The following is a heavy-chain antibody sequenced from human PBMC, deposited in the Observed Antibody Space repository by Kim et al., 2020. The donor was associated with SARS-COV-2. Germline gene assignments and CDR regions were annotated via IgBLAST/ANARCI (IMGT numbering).Heavy chain of an antibody. D-gene: IGHD5-18*01. CDR2: IYYSGST. J-gene: IGHJ4*02. Sequence: SETLSLTCTVSGGSISSSSYYWGWIRQPPGKGLEWIGSIYYSGSTYYNPSLKSRVTISVDTSKNQFSLKLSSVTAADTAVYYCARRDAVTAPPDYWGQGT. V-gene: IGHV4-39*01. CDR1: GGSISSSSYY. CDR3: ARRDAVTAPPDY.